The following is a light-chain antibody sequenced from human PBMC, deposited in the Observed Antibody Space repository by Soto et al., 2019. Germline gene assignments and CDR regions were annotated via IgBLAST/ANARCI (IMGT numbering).Light chain of an antibody. CDR1: QSISSW. J-gene: IGKJ5*01. CDR2: DAS. V-gene: IGKV1-5*01. CDR3: QQFDDSVT. Sequence: DIQMTQSPSTLSASVGDRVTITFRASQSISSWLAWYQQKPGKVPKVLIYDASSLESGVPSRFSGSGSGTDFTLTISRLEPEDSAVYYCQQFDDSVTFGQGTRLEI.